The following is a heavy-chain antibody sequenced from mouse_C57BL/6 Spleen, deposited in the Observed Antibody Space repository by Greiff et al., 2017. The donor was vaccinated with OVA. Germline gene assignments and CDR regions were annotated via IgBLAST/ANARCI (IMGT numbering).Heavy chain of an antibody. V-gene: IGHV5-12*01. CDR2: ISNGGGST. CDR1: GFTFSDYY. D-gene: IGHD1-1*01. CDR3: ASPPYYYGSSAWFAY. Sequence: EVMLVESGGGLVQPGGSLKLSCAASGFTFSDYYMYWVRQTPEKRLEWVAYISNGGGSTYYPDTVKGRFTISRDNAKNTLYLQMSRLKSEDTAMDYCASPPYYYGSSAWFAYWGQGTLVTVSA. J-gene: IGHJ3*01.